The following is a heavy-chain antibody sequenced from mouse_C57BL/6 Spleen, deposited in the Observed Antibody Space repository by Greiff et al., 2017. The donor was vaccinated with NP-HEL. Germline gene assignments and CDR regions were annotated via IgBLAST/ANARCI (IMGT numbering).Heavy chain of an antibody. D-gene: IGHD2-4*01. CDR3: ARYDYDKAWFAY. Sequence: VQLQQPGAELVKPGASVKMSCKASGYTFTSYWITWVKQRPGQGLEWIGDIYPGSGSTNYNEKFKSKATLTVDTSSSTAYMQLSSLTSEYSAVYYCARYDYDKAWFAYWGQGTLVTVSA. V-gene: IGHV1-55*01. CDR2: IYPGSGST. CDR1: GYTFTSYW. J-gene: IGHJ3*01.